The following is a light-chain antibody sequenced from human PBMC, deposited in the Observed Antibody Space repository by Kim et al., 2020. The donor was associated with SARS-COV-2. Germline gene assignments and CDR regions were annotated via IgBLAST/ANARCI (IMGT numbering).Light chain of an antibody. Sequence: PGERATLSCRASQSVGDTYLAWYQQKPGRAPRLLIYGASSRATGIPDRFRGSGSGADFTLSISGLEPEDFAVYYCQQYGTSPGTFGQGTKVDIK. CDR3: QQYGTSPGT. CDR2: GAS. J-gene: IGKJ1*01. V-gene: IGKV3-20*01. CDR1: QSVGDTY.